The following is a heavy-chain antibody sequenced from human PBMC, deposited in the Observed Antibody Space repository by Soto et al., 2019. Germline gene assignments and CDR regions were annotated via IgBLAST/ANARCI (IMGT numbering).Heavy chain of an antibody. Sequence: GGSLRLSCAASGFTFSSYGMHWVRQAPGKGLEWVAVISYDGSNKYYADSVKGRFTISRDNSKNTLYLQMNSLRAEDTAVYYCAKDWVLGSSSWLYYYYYGMDVWGQGTTVTVSS. CDR1: GFTFSSYG. D-gene: IGHD6-13*01. J-gene: IGHJ6*02. CDR3: AKDWVLGSSSWLYYYYYGMDV. CDR2: ISYDGSNK. V-gene: IGHV3-30*18.